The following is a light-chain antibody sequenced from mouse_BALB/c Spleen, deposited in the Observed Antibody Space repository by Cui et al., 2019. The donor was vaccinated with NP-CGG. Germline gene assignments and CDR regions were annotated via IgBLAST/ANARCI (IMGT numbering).Light chain of an antibody. J-gene: IGLJ1*01. V-gene: IGLV1*01. CDR2: GTN. CDR3: ALWYSNHWV. Sequence: QAVVTQESALTPSPGETVTLTCRSSTGAVTTSNYANWVQEKPEHLFTGLIGGTNNRVPGVPARFSGSLIGDKAALTITGAQIEDEATYFCALWYSNHWVFGGGTKLTVL. CDR1: TGAVTTSNY.